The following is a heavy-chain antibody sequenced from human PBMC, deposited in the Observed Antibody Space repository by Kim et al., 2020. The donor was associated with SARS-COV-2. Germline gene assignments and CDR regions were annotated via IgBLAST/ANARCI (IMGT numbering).Heavy chain of an antibody. D-gene: IGHD3-3*01. CDR3: ARVGFLDWDGRDI. V-gene: IGHV1-69*01. J-gene: IGHJ3*02. Sequence: YAQKFQGRVTITADESTSTAYMELSSLRSEDTAVYYCARVGFLDWDGRDIWGQGTMVTVSS.